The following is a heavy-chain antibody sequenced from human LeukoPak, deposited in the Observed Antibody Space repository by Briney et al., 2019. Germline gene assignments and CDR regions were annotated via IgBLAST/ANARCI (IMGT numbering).Heavy chain of an antibody. V-gene: IGHV1-2*02. J-gene: IGHJ4*02. CDR2: INPNSGGT. D-gene: IGHD6-6*01. CDR3: ARVVSVAARPRQYFDY. Sequence: GASVKVSCKASGYTFTGYYMHWVRQAPGQGLEWMGWINPNSGGTNYAQKFQGRVTMTRDTSISTAYRELSRLRSDDTAVYYCARVVSVAARPRQYFDYWGQGTLVTVSS. CDR1: GYTFTGYY.